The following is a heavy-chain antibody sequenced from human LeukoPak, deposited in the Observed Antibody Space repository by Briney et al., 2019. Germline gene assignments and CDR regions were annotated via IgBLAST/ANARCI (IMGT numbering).Heavy chain of an antibody. J-gene: IGHJ4*02. V-gene: IGHV4-59*01. CDR3: ARASWTAYYHDED. CDR1: GGSISSYY. CDR2: IYYSGST. D-gene: IGHD3-22*01. Sequence: SETLSLTCTVSGGSISSYYWSWIRQPPGKGLEWIGYIYYSGSTNYNPSLKSRVTISVDTSKNQFSLKLSSVTAADTAVYYCARASWTAYYHDEDWGQGTLVTVSS.